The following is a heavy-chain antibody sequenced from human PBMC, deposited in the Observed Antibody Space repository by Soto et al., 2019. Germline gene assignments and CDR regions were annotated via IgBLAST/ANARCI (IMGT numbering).Heavy chain of an antibody. Sequence: SETLSLTCAVYGGSFSGYYWSWIRQPPGKGLEWIGEINHSGSTNYNPSLKSRATISVDTSKNQFSLKLSSVTAADTAVYYCARATKTITIFGVGASYYYYYGMDVWGQGTTVTVSS. CDR3: ARATKTITIFGVGASYYYYYGMDV. J-gene: IGHJ6*02. D-gene: IGHD3-3*01. CDR2: INHSGST. CDR1: GGSFSGYY. V-gene: IGHV4-34*01.